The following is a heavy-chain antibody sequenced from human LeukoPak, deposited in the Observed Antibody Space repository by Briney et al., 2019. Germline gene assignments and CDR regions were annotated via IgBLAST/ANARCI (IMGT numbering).Heavy chain of an antibody. J-gene: IGHJ4*02. CDR2: IYTSGNT. Sequence: SETLSLTCTVSGGSISGYYWSWIRQPAGKGLEWIGRIYTSGNTNYNPSLKSRVTMSVDTPNNQFSLKLNSVSAADTAVYYCARVTSSWYFDDWGQGTLVTVSS. D-gene: IGHD6-13*01. V-gene: IGHV4-4*07. CDR1: GGSISGYY. CDR3: ARVTSSWYFDD.